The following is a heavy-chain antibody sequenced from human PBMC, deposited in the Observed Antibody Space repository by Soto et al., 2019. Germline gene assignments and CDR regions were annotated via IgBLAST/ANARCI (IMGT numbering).Heavy chain of an antibody. V-gene: IGHV3-30*18. CDR2: ISYDGSNK. D-gene: IGHD3-22*01. CDR3: AKDRHDSSGSYRPLPLDY. CDR1: GFTFSSYG. J-gene: IGHJ4*02. Sequence: GGSLRLSCAASGFTFSSYGMHWVRQAPGKGLEWVAVISYDGSNKYYADSVKGRFTISRDNSKNTLYLQMNSLRAEDTAVYYFAKDRHDSSGSYRPLPLDYVRQGTLVTVSS.